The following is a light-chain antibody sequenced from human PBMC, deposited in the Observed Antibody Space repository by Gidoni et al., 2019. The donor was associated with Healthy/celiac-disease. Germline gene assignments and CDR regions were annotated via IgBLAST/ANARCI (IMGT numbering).Light chain of an antibody. Sequence: DIQMTQSPSSLSASVGDRVTITCRASQSISSYLNWYQHKPGKSPKLLIYAACSLQSGVPSRFSGSGSGTDFTLTISSLQPEDFATYYCQQSYSTPRDTFGQGTKLEIK. CDR1: QSISSY. CDR3: QQSYSTPRDT. V-gene: IGKV1-39*01. J-gene: IGKJ2*01. CDR2: AAC.